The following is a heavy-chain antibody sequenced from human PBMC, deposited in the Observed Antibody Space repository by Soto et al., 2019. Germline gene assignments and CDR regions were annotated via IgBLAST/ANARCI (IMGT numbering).Heavy chain of an antibody. V-gene: IGHV1-18*01. CDR3: ARANGSFDY. Sequence: QIQLLQSGAEVKKPGASVKVTCKASGYTFRNFGISWVRQAPGQGLEWMGWISAYNANANYAQKFKGRLTMTADTSTSTAYMELRSLGSDDTAVYYCARANGSFDYWGQGTLVTVSS. D-gene: IGHD2-8*01. J-gene: IGHJ4*02. CDR2: ISAYNANA. CDR1: GYTFRNFG.